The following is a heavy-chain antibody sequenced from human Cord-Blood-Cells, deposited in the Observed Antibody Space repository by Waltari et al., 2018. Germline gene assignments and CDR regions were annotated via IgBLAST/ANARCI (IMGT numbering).Heavy chain of an antibody. CDR1: GYTFSSYD. CDR3: ARGLWGDYVHFAL. D-gene: IGHD4-17*01. J-gene: IGHJ2*01. V-gene: IGHV1-8*01. Sequence: QVQLVQSGAEVKKPGASVKVSCKASGYTFSSYDINWARQATGKGLEWMGCMNPNSGNTGYEEKFQGGVTMTRTTSLSTPYLELSSLRSEDTAVYYCARGLWGDYVHFALWRPGTLVTVSS. CDR2: MNPNSGNT.